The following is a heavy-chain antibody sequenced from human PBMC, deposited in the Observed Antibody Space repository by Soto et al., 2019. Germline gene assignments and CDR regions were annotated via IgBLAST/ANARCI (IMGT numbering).Heavy chain of an antibody. D-gene: IGHD3-10*01. Sequence: DTLSLTCAVYGGSFSGYYWSWIRQPPGKGLEWIGEINHSGSTNYNPSLKSRVTISVDTSKNRFSLKLSSVTAADTAVYYCARADMVRGFDYWGQGTLGTVS. CDR3: ARADMVRGFDY. CDR1: GGSFSGYY. J-gene: IGHJ4*02. V-gene: IGHV4-34*01. CDR2: INHSGST.